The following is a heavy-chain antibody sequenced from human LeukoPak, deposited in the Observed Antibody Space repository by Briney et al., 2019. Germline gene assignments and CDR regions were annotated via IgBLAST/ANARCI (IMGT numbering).Heavy chain of an antibody. CDR2: INPNSGGT. J-gene: IGHJ6*02. D-gene: IGHD1-26*01. Sequence: ASVKVSCKASGYTFTGYYMHWARQAPGQGLEWMGWINPNSGGTNYAQKFQGRVTMTRDTSISTAYMELSRLRSDDTAVYYCARVVGATDYYYYYGMDVWGQGTTVTVSS. V-gene: IGHV1-2*02. CDR1: GYTFTGYY. CDR3: ARVVGATDYYYYYGMDV.